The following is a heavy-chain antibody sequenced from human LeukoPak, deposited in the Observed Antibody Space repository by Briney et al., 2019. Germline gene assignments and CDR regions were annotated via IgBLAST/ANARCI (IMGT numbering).Heavy chain of an antibody. Sequence: GGSLRLSCVASGFTFSRYWMSWVRQAPGKGLEWVASIKHDGGVTHYADSVKGRFTISRDNAKNSLYLQMNSLRAEDTAVYYCARPYYYGSGSYGYWGQGTLVTVSS. V-gene: IGHV3-7*01. J-gene: IGHJ4*02. CDR1: GFTFSRYW. D-gene: IGHD3-10*01. CDR3: ARPYYYGSGSYGY. CDR2: IKHDGGVT.